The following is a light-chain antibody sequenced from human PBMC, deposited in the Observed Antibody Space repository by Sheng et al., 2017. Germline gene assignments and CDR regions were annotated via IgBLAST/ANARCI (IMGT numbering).Light chain of an antibody. J-gene: IGKJ3*01. CDR3: MQGSRWPPQ. CDR2: KVS. Sequence: QSPLSLPVTLGQPASISCTSSQGLVHSDGNTYLSWYQQRPGHSPRRLIYKVSNRDSGAPDRFSGSGSGTDFTLKISRVEAEDVGIYYCMQGSRWPPQFGPGTTVDIK. CDR1: QGLVHSDGNTY. V-gene: IGKV2-30*02.